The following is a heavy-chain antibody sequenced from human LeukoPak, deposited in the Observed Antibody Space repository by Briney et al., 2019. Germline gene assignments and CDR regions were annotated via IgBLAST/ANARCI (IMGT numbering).Heavy chain of an antibody. CDR2: IYYSGST. J-gene: IGHJ4*02. Sequence: SETLSLTCTVSGGSLSSGGHYWSWIRQHPGKGLEWIGYIYYSGSTYYNPSLKSRVTISVDTSKNQFSLKLSSVTAGDTAVYYCARNSKWELPHYWGERTLVTVSS. V-gene: IGHV4-31*03. D-gene: IGHD1-26*01. CDR3: ARNSKWELPHY. CDR1: GGSLSSGGHY.